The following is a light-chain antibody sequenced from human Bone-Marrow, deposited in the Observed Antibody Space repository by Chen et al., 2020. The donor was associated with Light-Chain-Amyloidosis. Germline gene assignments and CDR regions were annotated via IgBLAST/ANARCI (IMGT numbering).Light chain of an antibody. V-gene: IGLV6-57*01. Sequence: NFMLTQPHSVSESPGKTVIISCTRSSGSIATNYVQWYQQRPGSSPTTVIYEDDQRPSGVPDRFSGSIDRSTNSASLTISGLKTEDEADYYCQSYQDRSPGVFGGGTKLTVL. CDR3: QSYQDRSPGV. CDR1: SGSIATNY. J-gene: IGLJ3*02. CDR2: EDD.